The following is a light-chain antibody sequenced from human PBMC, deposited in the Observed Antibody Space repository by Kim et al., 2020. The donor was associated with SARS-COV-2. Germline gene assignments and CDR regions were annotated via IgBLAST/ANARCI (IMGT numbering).Light chain of an antibody. CDR3: NSRESGCNRVV. J-gene: IGLJ2*01. CDR2: GKN. CDR1: TLRNYY. V-gene: IGLV3-19*01. Sequence: SSELTQDPAVSVALGQTIRITCQGDTLRNYYASWYQQKPGQAPILVIYGKNNRPSGIPDRFSGSSSGNTASLTITGVQAEDEADFYCNSRESGCNRVVFG.